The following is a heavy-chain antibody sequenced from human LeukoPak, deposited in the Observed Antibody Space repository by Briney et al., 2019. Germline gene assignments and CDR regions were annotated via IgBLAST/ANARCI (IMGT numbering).Heavy chain of an antibody. CDR1: GFTFSGSA. CDR2: IRSKANSYAT. CDR3: TRHGGYDSSGYYY. V-gene: IGHV3-73*01. Sequence: QPGGSLRLSCAASGFTFSGSAMHWVRQASGKGLEWVGRIRSKANSYATAYAASVKGRFTISRDDSKNMAYLQMNSLKTEDTAVYYCTRHGGYDSSGYYYWGQGTLVTVSS. J-gene: IGHJ4*02. D-gene: IGHD3-22*01.